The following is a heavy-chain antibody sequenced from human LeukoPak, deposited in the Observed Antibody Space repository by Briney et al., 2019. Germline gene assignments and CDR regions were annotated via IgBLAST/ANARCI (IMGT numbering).Heavy chain of an antibody. CDR3: ASFKAEGFDY. Sequence: PSESLSLTCALYGGSFSGYYWSWIRQPPGKGLEWIGEINHSGSTNYNPSLKSRVTISVDTSKNQFSLKLSSVTAADTAVYYCASFKAEGFDYWGQGTLVTVSS. J-gene: IGHJ4*02. CDR1: GGSFSGYY. V-gene: IGHV4-34*01. D-gene: IGHD6-19*01. CDR2: INHSGST.